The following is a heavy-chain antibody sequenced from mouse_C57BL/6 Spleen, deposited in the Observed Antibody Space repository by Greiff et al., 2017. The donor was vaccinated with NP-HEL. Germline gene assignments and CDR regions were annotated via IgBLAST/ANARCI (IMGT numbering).Heavy chain of an antibody. Sequence: VQLQQSGPELVKPGASVKISCKASGYAFSSSWMNWVKQRPGKGLEWIGRIYPGDGDTNYNGKFKGKATLTADKSPSTAYMQLSSLTSEDSAVYFCARGGVFAYWGQGTLVTVSA. CDR2: IYPGDGDT. J-gene: IGHJ3*01. V-gene: IGHV1-82*01. CDR3: ARGGVFAY. CDR1: GYAFSSSW.